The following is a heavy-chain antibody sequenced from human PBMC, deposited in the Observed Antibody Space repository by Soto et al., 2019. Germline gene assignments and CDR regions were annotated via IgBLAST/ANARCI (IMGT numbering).Heavy chain of an antibody. V-gene: IGHV3-23*01. CDR1: GFTFNKHA. Sequence: LRLSCVASGFTFNKHALAWVRQAPGKGLEWVSAISGSGASTYDSDSVKGRFTISRDNSNNTLYLQMNSLRAEDTAIYYCARTPGVNTVISAFDHWGQGTPVTVSS. D-gene: IGHD2-21*01. CDR2: ISGSGAST. CDR3: ARTPGVNTVISAFDH. J-gene: IGHJ4*02.